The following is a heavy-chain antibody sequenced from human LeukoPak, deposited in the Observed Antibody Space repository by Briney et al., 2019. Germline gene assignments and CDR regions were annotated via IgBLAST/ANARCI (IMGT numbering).Heavy chain of an antibody. V-gene: IGHV4-59*08. Sequence: PSETLSLTCTVSGGSISSYYWSWIRQPPGKGLEWIGYIYYSGSTNYNPSLKSRVTIPVDTSKNQFSLKLSSVTAADTAVYYCARVVAGNPYYYYGMDVWGQGTTVTVSS. CDR3: ARVVAGNPYYYYGMDV. CDR2: IYYSGST. J-gene: IGHJ6*02. CDR1: GGSISSYY. D-gene: IGHD6-19*01.